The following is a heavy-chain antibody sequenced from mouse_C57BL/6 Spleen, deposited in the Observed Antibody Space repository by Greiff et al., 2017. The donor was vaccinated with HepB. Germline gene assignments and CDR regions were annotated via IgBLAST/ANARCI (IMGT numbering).Heavy chain of an antibody. V-gene: IGHV1-26*01. CDR1: GYTFTDYY. D-gene: IGHD1-1*01. J-gene: IGHJ4*01. CDR3: ARENGVVAHYYALDY. CDR2: INPNNGGT. Sequence: EVQLQQSGPELVKPGASVKISCKASGYTFTDYYMNWVKQSHGKSLEWIGDINPNNGGTSYNQKFKGKATLTVDKSSSTAYMELRSLTSEHSAVYYCARENGVVAHYYALDYWGQGTSVTVSS.